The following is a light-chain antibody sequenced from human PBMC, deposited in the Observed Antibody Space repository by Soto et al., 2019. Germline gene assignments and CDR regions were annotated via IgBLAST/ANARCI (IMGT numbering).Light chain of an antibody. Sequence: QSVLTQPASVSGSPGQSITISCTGTSSDVGGYNFVSWYQQHPGKAPKLMIYEVNNRPSGVSNRFSGSKSGNTAYLPISGLQAEDEADYYCSSWTSSTTQVLGGGTKLTVL. V-gene: IGLV2-14*01. CDR1: SSDVGGYNF. J-gene: IGLJ3*02. CDR2: EVN. CDR3: SSWTSSTTQV.